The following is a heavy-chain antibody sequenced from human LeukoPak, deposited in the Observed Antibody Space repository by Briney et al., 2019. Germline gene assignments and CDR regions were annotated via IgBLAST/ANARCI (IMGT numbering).Heavy chain of an antibody. V-gene: IGHV3-23*01. CDR3: AKVLSSDFWSGFGSGDY. D-gene: IGHD3-3*01. J-gene: IGHJ4*02. CDR1: GLTFSSYA. Sequence: PGGSLRLSCAASGLTFSSYAMSWVRQAPGKGLQWVSVISGSGDSTYYADSVKGRFTISRDNSKNTLYLQMNSLRAEDTAVYYCAKVLSSDFWSGFGSGDYWGQGTLVTVSS. CDR2: ISGSGDST.